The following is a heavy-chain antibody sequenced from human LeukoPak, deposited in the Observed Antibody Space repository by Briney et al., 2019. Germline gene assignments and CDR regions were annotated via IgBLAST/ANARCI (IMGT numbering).Heavy chain of an antibody. CDR1: GDSISSGSYY. CDR3: ARLARRASFDY. J-gene: IGHJ4*02. D-gene: IGHD6-6*01. CDR2: IYTSGST. V-gene: IGHV4-61*02. Sequence: SETLSLTCTVSGDSISSGSYYWSWIRQPAGKGLEWIGRIYTSGSTNYNPSLKSRATISVDTSKNQFSLKLSSVTAADTAVYYCARLARRASFDYWGQGTLVTVSS.